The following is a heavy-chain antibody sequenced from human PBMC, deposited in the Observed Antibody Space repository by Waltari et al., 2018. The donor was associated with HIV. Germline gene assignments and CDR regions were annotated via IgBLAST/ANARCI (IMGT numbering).Heavy chain of an antibody. D-gene: IGHD1-1*01. CDR2: LDTTGTT. CDR3: ARGRNWSEDFEH. J-gene: IGHJ4*02. V-gene: IGHV4-61*02. Sequence: QVHLQESDPGLVKASQTLSLTCAVSGASVSSGSDFWSWIRQPAGKGLGWLGRLDTTGTTNYSPSRKSRVTMSLDTSSNQVSLKLLSVTAADTAVYYCARGRNWSEDFEHWGRGTVVTVSS. CDR1: GASVSSGSDF.